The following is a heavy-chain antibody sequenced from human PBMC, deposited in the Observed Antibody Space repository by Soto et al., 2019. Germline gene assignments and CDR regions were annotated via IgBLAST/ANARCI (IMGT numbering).Heavy chain of an antibody. CDR3: ARVLNNYGSGSYYLDN. Sequence: EVQLVESGGGLVKPGGSLRLSCAGSGFTFSTYAMNWVRRAPGKGLEWVSSISSGSSYIYYAGSVKGRFTISRDNSKNSLYLQMNSLRAEDTAVYYCARVLNNYGSGSYYLDNWGQGTLVTVSS. V-gene: IGHV3-21*06. D-gene: IGHD3-10*01. CDR1: GFTFSTYA. CDR2: ISSGSSYI. J-gene: IGHJ4*02.